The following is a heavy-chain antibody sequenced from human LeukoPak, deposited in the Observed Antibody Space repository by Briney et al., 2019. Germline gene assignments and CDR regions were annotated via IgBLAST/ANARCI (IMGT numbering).Heavy chain of an antibody. Sequence: GGSLRLSCAASGFTFSGYWVSWVRQAPGKGLEWVANIKNDGSEKFYVDSVRGRFTISRDIAKNSVYLQMNSLTAEDTAVYYCARGGGYQRYWGQGTLVTVSS. CDR3: ARGGGYQRY. CDR1: GFTFSGYW. D-gene: IGHD3-22*01. CDR2: IKNDGSEK. V-gene: IGHV3-7*01. J-gene: IGHJ4*02.